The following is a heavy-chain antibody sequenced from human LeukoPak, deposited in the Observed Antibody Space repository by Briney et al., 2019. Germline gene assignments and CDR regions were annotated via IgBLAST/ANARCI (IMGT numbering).Heavy chain of an antibody. CDR1: GFTFSDYA. J-gene: IGHJ3*01. CDR2: LSYGGTNK. V-gene: IGHV3-30-3*01. CDR3: ARDRSGYANDAFDF. D-gene: IGHD3-3*01. Sequence: QPGRSLRLSCAASGFTFSDYAMHWVRQAPGKGLEWVAVLSYGGTNKYYADSVKGRFTISRDNSKNTMFLQMNSLRAEDTAVYHCARDRSGYANDAFDFWGHGTMVTVSS.